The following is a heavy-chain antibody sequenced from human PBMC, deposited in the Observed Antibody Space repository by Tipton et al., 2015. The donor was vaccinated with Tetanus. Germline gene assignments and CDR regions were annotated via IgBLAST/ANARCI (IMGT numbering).Heavy chain of an antibody. D-gene: IGHD4/OR15-4a*01. Sequence: SLRLSCAASGFTFSSYNMNWVRQAPGKGLEWVSVVTGSGQTTHYADSVKGRFTISRDNSKNTLFLQMSSLTVEDTGIYYCAKDRLRKTDYNANGYAFDVWGQGTMVSVSS. CDR2: VTGSGQTT. CDR1: GFTFSSYN. V-gene: IGHV3-23*01. J-gene: IGHJ3*01. CDR3: AKDRLRKTDYNANGYAFDV.